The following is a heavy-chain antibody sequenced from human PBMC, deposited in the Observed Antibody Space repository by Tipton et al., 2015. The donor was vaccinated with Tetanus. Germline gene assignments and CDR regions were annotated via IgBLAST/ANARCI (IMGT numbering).Heavy chain of an antibody. J-gene: IGHJ4*02. D-gene: IGHD3-3*01. CDR2: ISGSGSYI. CDR1: GFTFRNYG. V-gene: IGHV3-21*04. CDR3: ARANYDSSKKGPFDS. Sequence: SLRLSCAASGFTFRNYGMHWVRQAPGRGLEWVSSISGSGSYISYADSVKGRFTISRDNAKNSLYLQMSSLRVEDTAVYYCARANYDSSKKGPFDSWGQGSLVIVSS.